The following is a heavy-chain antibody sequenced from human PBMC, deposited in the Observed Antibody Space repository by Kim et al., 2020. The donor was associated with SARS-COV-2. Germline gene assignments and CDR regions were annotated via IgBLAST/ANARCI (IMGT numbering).Heavy chain of an antibody. J-gene: IGHJ4*02. V-gene: IGHV4-38-2*02. Sequence: SETLSLTCTVSGYSISSGYYWGWIRQPPGKGLEWIGSIYHSGNTYYNPSLKSRVTISVDTSKNQFSLKLSSVTAADTAVYYCAREGGESGYVGYWGQGTLVTVSS. CDR1: GYSISSGYY. CDR3: AREGGESGYVGY. D-gene: IGHD5-12*01. CDR2: IYHSGNT.